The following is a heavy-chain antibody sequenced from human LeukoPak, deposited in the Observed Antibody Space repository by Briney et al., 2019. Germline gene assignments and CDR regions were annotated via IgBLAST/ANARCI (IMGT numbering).Heavy chain of an antibody. CDR1: GFTFSSYA. D-gene: IGHD6-19*01. V-gene: IGHV3-30-3*01. Sequence: LPGGSLRLSCAASGFTFSSYAMHWVRQAPGKGLEWVAVKSYDGSNKYYADSVKGRFTISRDNSKNTLYLQMNSLRAEDTAVYYCARDRLEAVAGTWFDPWGQGTLVTVSS. J-gene: IGHJ5*02. CDR3: ARDRLEAVAGTWFDP. CDR2: KSYDGSNK.